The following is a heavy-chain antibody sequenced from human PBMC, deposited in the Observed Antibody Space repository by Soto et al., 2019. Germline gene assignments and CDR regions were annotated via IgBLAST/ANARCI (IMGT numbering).Heavy chain of an antibody. V-gene: IGHV5-51*01. CDR3: ARIFSPNPKLKYFFFYGLEV. CDR1: GYSFNKYW. J-gene: IGHJ6*04. CDR2: IYPGDSDI. D-gene: IGHD3-9*01. Sequence: GESLKISCKGSGYSFNKYWIGWVRQMPGKGLEWMGVIYPGDSDIRYGPSFQGQVTISVDKTTSTAYLQWRSLKASDTAVYYCARIFSPNPKLKYFFFYGLEVGGKGTRVTFPS.